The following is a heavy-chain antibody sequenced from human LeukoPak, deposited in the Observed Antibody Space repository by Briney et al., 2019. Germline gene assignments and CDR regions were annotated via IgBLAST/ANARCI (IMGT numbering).Heavy chain of an antibody. CDR1: GFTFDDYA. V-gene: IGHV3-43D*03. J-gene: IGHJ4*02. Sequence: GGSLRLSCAASGFTFDDYAMHWVRQAPGKGLEWVSPISWDGGSTYYADSVKGRFTISRDNSKNSLYLQMNSLRAEDTALYYCAKDMVPMDDDYVWGILDYWGQGTLVTVSS. CDR3: AKDMVPMDDDYVWGILDY. D-gene: IGHD3-16*01. CDR2: ISWDGGST.